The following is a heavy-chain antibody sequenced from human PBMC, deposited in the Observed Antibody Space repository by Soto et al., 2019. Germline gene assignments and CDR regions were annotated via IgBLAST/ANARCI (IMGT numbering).Heavy chain of an antibody. J-gene: IGHJ6*02. V-gene: IGHV1-18*04. CDR3: ARDAVADDYYYYGMDV. D-gene: IGHD6-19*01. Sequence: GASVKVSCKASGYTFTSYGISWVRQAPGQGLEWMGWISAYNGNTNYAQKLQGRVTMTTDTSTSTAYMELRSLRSDDTAVYYCARDAVADDYYYYGMDVWGQGTTVTVSS. CDR2: ISAYNGNT. CDR1: GYTFTSYG.